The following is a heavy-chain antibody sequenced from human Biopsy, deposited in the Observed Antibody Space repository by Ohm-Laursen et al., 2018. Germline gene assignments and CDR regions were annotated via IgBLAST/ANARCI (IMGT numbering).Heavy chain of an antibody. CDR3: TKSAGYGYDY. J-gene: IGHJ4*02. CDR2: ITKKSNNDAK. Sequence: GSLRLSCAASGFNLSAFAMHWVRQASGRGLEWVGRITKKSNNDAKAYAESMKGRFSIFRDDSKSTSFLQMNSLKIEDTAVYFCTKSAGYGYDYWGQGILVTVSS. D-gene: IGHD5-12*01. V-gene: IGHV3-73*01. CDR1: GFNLSAFA.